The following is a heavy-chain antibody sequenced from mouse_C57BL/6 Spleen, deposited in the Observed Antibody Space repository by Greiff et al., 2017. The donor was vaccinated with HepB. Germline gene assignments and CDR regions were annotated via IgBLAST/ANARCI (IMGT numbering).Heavy chain of an antibody. CDR2: IYPGDGDT. CDR3: ARGGIYYGNSYAMDY. V-gene: IGHV1-82*01. D-gene: IGHD2-1*01. Sequence: VQLQQSGPELVKPGASVKISCKASGYAFSSSWMNWVKQRPGKGLEWIGRIYPGDGDTNYNGKFKGKATLTADKSSSTAYMQLSSLTSKDSAVYCCARGGIYYGNSYAMDYWGQGTSVTVSS. CDR1: GYAFSSSW. J-gene: IGHJ4*01.